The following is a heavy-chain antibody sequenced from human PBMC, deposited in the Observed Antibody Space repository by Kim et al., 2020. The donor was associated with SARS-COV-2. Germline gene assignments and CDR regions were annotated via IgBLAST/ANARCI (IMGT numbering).Heavy chain of an antibody. J-gene: IGHJ5*02. CDR2: INTNTGNP. V-gene: IGHV7-4-1*02. D-gene: IGHD2-15*01. Sequence: ASVKVSCKASEYTFTDYAINWVRQAPGQGLEWMGWINTNTGNPTYAQGFTGRFVFSLDTSVSTAYLQISSLKAEDTAIYYCARDRGVGAASGANWFDPWGQGTLVTVSS. CDR1: EYTFTDYA. CDR3: ARDRGVGAASGANWFDP.